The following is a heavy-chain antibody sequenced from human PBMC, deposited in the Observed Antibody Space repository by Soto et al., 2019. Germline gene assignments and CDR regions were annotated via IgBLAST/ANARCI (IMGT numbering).Heavy chain of an antibody. Sequence: SETLSLTCAVSGDAISSPYWWAWIRQPPGKWLEWVASIHHSGTTYYNPSLTRRGTISLDTSKNQFSLKLNSVTAADSAVYYCARTDNLGYYPYF. V-gene: IGHV4-38-2*01. CDR1: GDAISSPYW. D-gene: IGHD3-16*01. J-gene: IGHJ4*01. CDR2: IHHSGTT. CDR3: ARTDNLGYYPYF.